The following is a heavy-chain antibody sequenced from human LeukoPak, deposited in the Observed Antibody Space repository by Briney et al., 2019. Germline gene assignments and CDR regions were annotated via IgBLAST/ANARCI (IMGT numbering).Heavy chain of an antibody. J-gene: IGHJ4*02. CDR3: ARLLFGLRYFDH. D-gene: IGHD5/OR15-5a*01. Sequence: SETLSLTCTVSGGSISSYYWSWVRQPPGKGLEWIGYVHYSGSTKYNPSLKSRVTISVDTSKNQFSLRLSSVTAADTAVYYCARLLFGLRYFDHWGQGTPVTVSS. CDR2: VHYSGST. CDR1: GGSISSYY. V-gene: IGHV4-59*08.